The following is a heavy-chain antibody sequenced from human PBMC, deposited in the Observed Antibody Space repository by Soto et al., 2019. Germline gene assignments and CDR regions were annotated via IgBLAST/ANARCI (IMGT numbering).Heavy chain of an antibody. Sequence: PGGSLRLSCAASGFTFSSYWMSWVRQAPGKGLEWVANIKQDGSEKYYVDSVKGRFTISRDNAKSSLYLQMNSLRAEDTAVYYCARDQPGIAAAGKGSTNYWGQGTLVTVSS. CDR1: GFTFSSYW. V-gene: IGHV3-7*01. CDR2: IKQDGSEK. CDR3: ARDQPGIAAAGKGSTNY. J-gene: IGHJ4*02. D-gene: IGHD6-13*01.